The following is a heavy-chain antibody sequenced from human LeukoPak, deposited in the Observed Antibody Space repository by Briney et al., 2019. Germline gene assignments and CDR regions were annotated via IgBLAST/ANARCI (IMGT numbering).Heavy chain of an antibody. J-gene: IGHJ3*02. CDR2: IIPIFGTA. Sequence: GASVKVSCKASGYTSSSYDISWVRQAPGQGLEWMGGIIPIFGTANYAQKFQGRVTITADKSTSTAYMELSSLRSEDTAVYYCARDRGSSGSGPHAFDIWGQGTMVTVSS. V-gene: IGHV1-69*06. CDR1: GYTSSSYD. CDR3: ARDRGSSGSGPHAFDI. D-gene: IGHD6-19*01.